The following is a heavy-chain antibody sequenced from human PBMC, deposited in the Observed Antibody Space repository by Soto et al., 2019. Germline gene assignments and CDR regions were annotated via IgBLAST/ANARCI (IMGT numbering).Heavy chain of an antibody. V-gene: IGHV3-33*01. CDR3: ASNSGSYRDAY. J-gene: IGHJ4*02. CDR1: GFSFSSFN. Sequence: QMQLVESGGGVVQPGRSLRLSCAASGFSFSSFNMHWVRQAPGKGLEWVAIIWYAGSNKYYADSVKGRFTISSDNSKNTLYLQMNSLRAEDTAVYYCASNSGSYRDAYWGQGTLVTGSS. D-gene: IGHD1-26*01. CDR2: IWYAGSNK.